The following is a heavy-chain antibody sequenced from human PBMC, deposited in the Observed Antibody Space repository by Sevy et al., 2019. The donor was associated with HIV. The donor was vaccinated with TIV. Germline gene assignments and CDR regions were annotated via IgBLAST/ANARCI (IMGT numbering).Heavy chain of an antibody. J-gene: IGHJ3*02. D-gene: IGHD2-21*01. CDR2: ISASGGST. V-gene: IGHV3-23*01. CDR3: AKDSVVEVGEAFDI. CDR1: GFTFSSYA. Sequence: GGYLRLSCAASGFTFSSYAMSWVRQAPGKGLEWVSGISASGGSTLYGDSVKGRFTISRDNPKNTLFLQMNSLRAEDTAVYYCAKDSVVEVGEAFDIWGQGIMVTVSS.